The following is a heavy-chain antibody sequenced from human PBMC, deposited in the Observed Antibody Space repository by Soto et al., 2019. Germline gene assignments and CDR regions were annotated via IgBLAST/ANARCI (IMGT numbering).Heavy chain of an antibody. CDR3: ARDYGGYGGPSRRFDP. V-gene: IGHV3-30-3*01. J-gene: IGHJ5*02. CDR2: ISFDGSNK. Sequence: LRLSCAASGFTFTSYFMHWVRQAPGKGLEWVAVISFDGSNKYYADSVQDRFTISRDNSKNTLYLQMNSLRPEDTAVYYCARDYGGYGGPSRRFDPWGQGTLVTVSS. CDR1: GFTFTSYF. D-gene: IGHD1-26*01.